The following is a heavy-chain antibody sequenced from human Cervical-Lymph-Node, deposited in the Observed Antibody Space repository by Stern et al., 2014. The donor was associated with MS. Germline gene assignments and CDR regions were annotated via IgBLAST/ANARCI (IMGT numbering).Heavy chain of an antibody. CDR1: GYTFTSYG. D-gene: IGHD2-21*01. V-gene: IGHV1-18*01. CDR3: ARHSVKSTSNFDY. J-gene: IGHJ4*02. CDR2: ISGYNGDT. Sequence: VQLVQSGPEMKKPGASVKVSCKALGYTFTSYGISWVRQAPGQGLEWMGWISGYNGDTKYAQKFQGRVTMTTDTSTSTAYMELRSLRSDDTAVYYCARHSVKSTSNFDYWGQGTQVTVSS.